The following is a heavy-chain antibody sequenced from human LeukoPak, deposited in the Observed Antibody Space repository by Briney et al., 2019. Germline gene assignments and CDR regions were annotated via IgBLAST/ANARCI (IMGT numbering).Heavy chain of an antibody. CDR3: ARIPGTTLGSYYYMDV. V-gene: IGHV4-34*01. CDR1: GGSLSGYY. J-gene: IGHJ6*03. CDR2: IYHSGST. D-gene: IGHD1-7*01. Sequence: KPSETLSLTCAVYGGSLSGYYWSWLRQPPGKGLEWIGEIYHSGSTNYNPSLKSRVTISADTSKKQFSLKLRSVTAADTAVYYCARIPGTTLGSYYYMDVWGKGTTVTVSS.